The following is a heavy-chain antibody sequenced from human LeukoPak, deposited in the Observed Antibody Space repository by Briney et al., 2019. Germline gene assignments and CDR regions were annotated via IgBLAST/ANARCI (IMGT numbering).Heavy chain of an antibody. D-gene: IGHD3-22*01. CDR2: ISGSGGST. J-gene: IGHJ4*02. CDR3: AKSGDSSGYYYQFDY. V-gene: IGHV3-23*01. CDR1: GFTFSSHA. Sequence: PGGSLRLSCAASGFTFSSHAMSWVRQAPGKGLEWVSAISGSGGSTYYADSVKGRFTISRDNSKNTLYLQMNSLRTEDTAVYYCAKSGDSSGYYYQFDYWGQGTLVTVSS.